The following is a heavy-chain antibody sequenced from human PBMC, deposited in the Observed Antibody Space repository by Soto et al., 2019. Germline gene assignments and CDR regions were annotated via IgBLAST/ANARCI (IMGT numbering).Heavy chain of an antibody. V-gene: IGHV2-5*02. D-gene: IGHD3-10*01. CDR2: IYWDNDK. J-gene: IGHJ4*02. Sequence: QITLKESGPTLVKPTQTLTLTCAFSGFSLNTRGVGVGWIRQPPGKALEWLALIYWDNDKRYSPSLKSRLTITKDTPKNHVVLMMTDMDPVDTATYYCAHTNCYGSGSVYWGQGTLITVSS. CDR1: GFSLNTRGVG. CDR3: AHTNCYGSGSVY.